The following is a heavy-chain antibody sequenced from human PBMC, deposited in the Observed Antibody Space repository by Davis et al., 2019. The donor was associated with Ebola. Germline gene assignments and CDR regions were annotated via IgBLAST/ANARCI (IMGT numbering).Heavy chain of an antibody. J-gene: IGHJ5*02. Sequence: SETLSLTCTVSGGSISSYYWSWIRQPPGKGLEWIGYIYYSGSTNYNPSLKSRVTISVDTSKNQFSLKLSSVTAADTAVYYCARQRAGLDPWGQGTLVTVSS. CDR1: GGSISSYY. CDR3: ARQRAGLDP. CDR2: IYYSGST. V-gene: IGHV4-59*08. D-gene: IGHD3-10*01.